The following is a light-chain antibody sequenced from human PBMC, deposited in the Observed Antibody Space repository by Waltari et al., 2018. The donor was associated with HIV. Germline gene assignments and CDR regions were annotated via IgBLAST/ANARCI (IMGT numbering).Light chain of an antibody. CDR2: GAS. CDR1: QSVSSNF. CDR3: QQYGSSPFN. J-gene: IGKJ3*01. Sequence: EIVLTQSPGTLSLSPGDRATLSCRASQSVSSNFVAWYQQKPGQAPRLLIYGASSRATGIPDRCSGSGSGTDFTLTISRLEAEDFAVYHCQQYGSSPFNFGPGTKVDFK. V-gene: IGKV3-20*01.